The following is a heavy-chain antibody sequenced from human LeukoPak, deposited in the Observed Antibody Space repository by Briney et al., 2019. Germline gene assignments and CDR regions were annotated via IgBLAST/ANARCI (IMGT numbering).Heavy chain of an antibody. CDR3: ASSSSWYDAFDI. CDR2: IYSGGST. V-gene: IGHV3-53*01. CDR1: GFTVSSNY. J-gene: IGHJ3*02. Sequence: GGSLRLSCAASGFTVSSNYMSWVRQAPGKGLEWVPVIYSGGSTYYADSVKGRFTISRDNSKNTLYLQMNSLRAEDAAVYYSASSSSWYDAFDIWGQGTMVTVSS. D-gene: IGHD6-13*01.